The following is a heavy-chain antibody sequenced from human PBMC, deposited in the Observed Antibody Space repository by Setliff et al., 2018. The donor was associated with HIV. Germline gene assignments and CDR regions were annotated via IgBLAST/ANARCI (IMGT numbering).Heavy chain of an antibody. CDR2: IIPIFGTA. Sequence: WASVKVSCKASGGTFSSYAISWVRQAPGQGLEWMGGIIPIFGTANYAQKFQGRVTITADESTSTAYMELSSLRSEDTAVYYCARKGYGYAFDIWGQGTMVTVSS. J-gene: IGHJ3*02. V-gene: IGHV1-69*13. CDR3: ARKGYGYAFDI. D-gene: IGHD5-18*01. CDR1: GGTFSSYA.